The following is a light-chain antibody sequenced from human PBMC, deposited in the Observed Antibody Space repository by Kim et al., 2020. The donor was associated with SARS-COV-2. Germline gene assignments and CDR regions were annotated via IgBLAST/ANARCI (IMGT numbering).Light chain of an antibody. CDR1: QDLTYY. J-gene: IGKJ2*01. CDR3: QQYENLPPT. CDR2: DVS. V-gene: IGKV1-33*01. Sequence: SASVGDRVTITCQASQDLTYYLNWYQQKPGKAPKLLIYDVSNLKSGVPSRFSGSGSGTDFTLTISGLQPEDIATYYCQQYENLPPTFGQGTKLEI.